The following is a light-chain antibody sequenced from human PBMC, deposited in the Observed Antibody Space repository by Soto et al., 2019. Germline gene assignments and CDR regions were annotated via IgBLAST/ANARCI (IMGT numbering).Light chain of an antibody. J-gene: IGKJ3*01. CDR3: QKYNSARET. Sequence: DIQMTQSPSSLSASVGDRVTITCRASQGISNYLAWYQQKPGKVPKTLIYAASTLQSGVPSRFSGSGFGSDFTLTISGLQPEDVATYYCQKYNSARETCGPGTKVDI. CDR2: AAS. V-gene: IGKV1-27*01. CDR1: QGISNY.